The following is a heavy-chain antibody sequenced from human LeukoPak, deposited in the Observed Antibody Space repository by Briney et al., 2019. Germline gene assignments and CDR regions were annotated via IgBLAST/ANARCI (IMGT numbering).Heavy chain of an antibody. CDR2: LRGDGET. V-gene: IGHV3-23*01. D-gene: IGHD1-14*01. CDR3: VVVVEPPGSDGFDV. J-gene: IGHJ3*01. CDR1: GFVFSSYA. Sequence: GGSLRLSCAASGFVFSSYAMSWVRQTPARGLEWVSSLRGDGETFYADSVKGRFTISRDNARNTVSLQMNSLTIEDTAVYYCVVVVEPPGSDGFDVWGQGTMIAVSS.